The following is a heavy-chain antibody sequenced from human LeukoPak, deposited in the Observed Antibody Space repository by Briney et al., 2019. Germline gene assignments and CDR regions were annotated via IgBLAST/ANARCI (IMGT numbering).Heavy chain of an antibody. CDR3: ARDHYGSGSYKAYFDY. CDR2: IYYSGST. J-gene: IGHJ4*01. D-gene: IGHD3-10*01. V-gene: IGHV4-39*07. Sequence: PSETLSLTCTVSGGSISSSSYYWGWIRQPTGKGLEWIGSIYYSGSTYYNPSLKSRVTISVDTSKNQFSLKLPSVTAADTAVYYCARDHYGSGSYKAYFDYWGHGIQVTVSS. CDR1: GGSISSSSYY.